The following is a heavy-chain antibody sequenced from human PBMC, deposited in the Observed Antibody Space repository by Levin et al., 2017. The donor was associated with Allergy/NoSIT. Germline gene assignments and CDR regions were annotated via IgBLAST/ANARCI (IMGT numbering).Heavy chain of an antibody. V-gene: IGHV1-2*02. CDR1: GYTFTGYY. CDR2: INPNSGGT. J-gene: IGHJ6*02. D-gene: IGHD1-14*01. CDR3: ARGLVVRKTYYYYGMDV. Sequence: GESLKISCKASGYTFTGYYMHWVRQAPGQGLEWMGWINPNSGGTNYAQKFQGRVTMTRDTSISTAYMELSRLRSDDTAVYYCARGLVVRKTYYYYGMDVWGQGTTVTVSS.